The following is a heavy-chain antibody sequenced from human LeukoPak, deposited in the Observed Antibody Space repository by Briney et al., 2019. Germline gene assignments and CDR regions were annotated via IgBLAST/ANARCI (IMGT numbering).Heavy chain of an antibody. D-gene: IGHD3-22*01. V-gene: IGHV3-53*01. CDR2: VYSGGST. J-gene: IGHJ3*02. Sequence: GGSLRLSCAASGLTVFSNYMSWVRQAPGKGLEWVSVVYSGGSTYYADSVKGGFTISRDISKNTLYLQMNSLRVEDTAVYYCARDWDYYEGHAFDIWGQGTMVTVSS. CDR1: GLTVFSNY. CDR3: ARDWDYYEGHAFDI.